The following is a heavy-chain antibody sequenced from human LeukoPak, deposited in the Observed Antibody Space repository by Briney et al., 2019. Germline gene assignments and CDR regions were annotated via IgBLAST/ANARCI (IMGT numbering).Heavy chain of an antibody. CDR2: VHYTGST. CDR1: GESFSDYY. D-gene: IGHD6-19*01. J-gene: IGHJ4*02. V-gene: IGHV4-31*11. CDR3: ARSWVAGYGTVLDY. Sequence: SETLSLTCAVSGESFSDYYWSWIRQHPGKGLEWLGCVHYTGSTYYNPSLKSRVTISVDTSQNQFSLKLTSVTAADTAVYYCARSWVAGYGTVLDYWGQGTLVTVSS.